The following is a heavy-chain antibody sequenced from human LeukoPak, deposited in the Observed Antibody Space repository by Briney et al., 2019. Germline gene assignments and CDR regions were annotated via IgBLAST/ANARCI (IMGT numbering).Heavy chain of an antibody. D-gene: IGHD5-24*01. CDR1: GFTFSSYA. J-gene: IGHJ4*02. V-gene: IGHV3-30*14. CDR2: ISYDGSNK. Sequence: GRSLRLSCAASGFTFSSYAMHWVRQAPGKGLEWVAVISYDGSNKYYADSVKGRFTISRDNSKNTLYLQMGSLRAEDMAVYYCARGGAGMATILNSFDYWGQGTLVTVSS. CDR3: ARGGAGMATILNSFDY.